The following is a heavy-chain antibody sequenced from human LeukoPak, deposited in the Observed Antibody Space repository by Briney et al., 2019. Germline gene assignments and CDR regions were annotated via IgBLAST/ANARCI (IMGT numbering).Heavy chain of an antibody. Sequence: GSSVQVSCKAAGYNFPAYFVHWVRQAPGQGLEWMGRINPNGGDTNYAQKFQGRVTMASDTSISTAYMELSSLISDDTAVYYCARVGFTTSWSNFDYWGQGTLVTVSS. V-gene: IGHV1-2*06. CDR3: ARVGFTTSWSNFDY. CDR1: GYNFPAYF. CDR2: INPNGGDT. D-gene: IGHD2-2*01. J-gene: IGHJ4*02.